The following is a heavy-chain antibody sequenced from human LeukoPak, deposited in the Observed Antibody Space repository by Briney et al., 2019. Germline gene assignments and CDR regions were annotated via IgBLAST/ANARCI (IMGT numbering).Heavy chain of an antibody. J-gene: IGHJ3*02. D-gene: IGHD3-22*01. V-gene: IGHV3-33*01. CDR2: IWYDGTDD. CDR3: SRERSDYDESTGSDALDI. Sequence: GRSLRLSCAASGFNFATYGMHWVRQAPGKGLEWVAVIWYDGTDDYYGDSVKGRFIISRDNSKNELYLQMNSLGAEDTAVYYCSRERSDYDESTGSDALDIWGQGTMVTVSS. CDR1: GFNFATYG.